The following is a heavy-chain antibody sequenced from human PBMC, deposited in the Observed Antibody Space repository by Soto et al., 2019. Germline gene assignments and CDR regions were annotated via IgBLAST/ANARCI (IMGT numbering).Heavy chain of an antibody. J-gene: IGHJ4*02. Sequence: EVQLVESGGGLVQPGGSLRLSCAASGFTFSSYSMNWVRQAPGKGLEWVSYISSSSSTIYYADSVKGRFTISRDNAKNSLYLQMNSRRAGDTAVYYWARPPEELWLGDEKRFDSGGQGPLVTVSS. D-gene: IGHD3-10*01. V-gene: IGHV3-48*01. CDR1: GFTFSSYS. CDR2: ISSSSSTI. CDR3: ARPPEELWLGDEKRFDS.